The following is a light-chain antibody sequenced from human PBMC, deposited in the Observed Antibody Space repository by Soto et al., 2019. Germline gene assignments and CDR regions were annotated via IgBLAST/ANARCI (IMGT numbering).Light chain of an antibody. V-gene: IGLV2-11*01. CDR1: SSDVGAYNY. Sequence: QSALTQPRSVSGSPGQSVTISCTGTSSDVGAYNYVSWYQQHPGKARKLMIYDVTNRPSGVPDRFSGSKSANTASLTISGLQAEDEADYYCSSYAGRYTWVFGGGTKVTVL. CDR2: DVT. J-gene: IGLJ3*02. CDR3: SSYAGRYTWV.